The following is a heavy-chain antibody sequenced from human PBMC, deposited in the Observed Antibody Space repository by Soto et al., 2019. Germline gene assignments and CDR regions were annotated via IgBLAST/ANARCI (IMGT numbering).Heavy chain of an antibody. V-gene: IGHV3-30-3*01. Sequence: QVQLVESGGGVVQPGRSLRLSCAASGFIFSSYAMHWVRQAPGKGLEWVAVISYDGSNKYYADSVKGRFTISRDNSKNTLYLQMNSLRAEDTAVYYCARVYGDYPNWFDPWGQGTLVTVSS. CDR1: GFIFSSYA. CDR3: ARVYGDYPNWFDP. CDR2: ISYDGSNK. J-gene: IGHJ5*02. D-gene: IGHD4-17*01.